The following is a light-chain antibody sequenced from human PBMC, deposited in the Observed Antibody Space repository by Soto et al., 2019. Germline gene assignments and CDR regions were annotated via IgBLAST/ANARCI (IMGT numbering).Light chain of an antibody. J-gene: IGKJ3*01. CDR3: QHTYSTPVT. CDR1: QSISSY. CDR2: AAS. Sequence: DIQMTHSPSPLSASVGDRVTITCRSSQSISSYVNWYQQKQGIAPRLLIFAASNLQTGVPSRFSGSGSGTDFTLTISSLQPEDFGTYFCQHTYSTPVTFGPGTKVDI. V-gene: IGKV1-39*01.